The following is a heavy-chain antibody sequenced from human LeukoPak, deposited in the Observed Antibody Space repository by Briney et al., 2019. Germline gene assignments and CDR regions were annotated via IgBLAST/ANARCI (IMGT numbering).Heavy chain of an antibody. CDR2: INHSGST. V-gene: IGHV4-34*01. CDR3: ARDVNYYDSSGYPLP. J-gene: IGHJ5*02. D-gene: IGHD3-22*01. Sequence: SETLSLTCAVYGGSFSGYYWSWIRQPPGKGLEWIGEINHSGSTNYNPSLKSRVTISVDTSKNQFSLKLSFVAAADTAVYYCARDVNYYDSSGYPLPWGQGTLVTVSS. CDR1: GGSFSGYY.